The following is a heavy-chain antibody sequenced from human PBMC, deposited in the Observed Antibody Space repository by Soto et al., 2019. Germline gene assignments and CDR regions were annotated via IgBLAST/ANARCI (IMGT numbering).Heavy chain of an antibody. CDR1: GGTFSSYI. V-gene: IGHV1-69*02. Sequence: QVQLVQSGAEVKKPGSSVKVSCKASGGTFSSYIINWVRQAPGQGREWMGRIIPILGIAKYAQKFQGRFTITADKSTSTAYMELSSLRSEDTAVYYCARGLHYDSISLDDYWGQGTLVTVSS. CDR3: ARGLHYDSISLDDY. D-gene: IGHD3-22*01. J-gene: IGHJ4*02. CDR2: IIPILGIA.